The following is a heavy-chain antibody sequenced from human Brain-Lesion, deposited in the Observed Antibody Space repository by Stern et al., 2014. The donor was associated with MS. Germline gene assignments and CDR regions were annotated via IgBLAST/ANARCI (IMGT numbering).Heavy chain of an antibody. D-gene: IGHD3-3*01. CDR3: ARGVLRFLEWPYYGMDV. CDR1: GGTFSSYA. CDR2: IIPIFGTA. V-gene: IGHV1-69*01. J-gene: IGHJ6*02. Sequence: VQLVQSGAEVKKPGSSVKVSCKASGGTFSSYAISWVRPAPGQGLEWMGGIIPIFGTANYAQKFQGRVTITADESTSTAYMELSSLRSEDTAVYYCARGVLRFLEWPYYGMDVWGQGTTVTVSS.